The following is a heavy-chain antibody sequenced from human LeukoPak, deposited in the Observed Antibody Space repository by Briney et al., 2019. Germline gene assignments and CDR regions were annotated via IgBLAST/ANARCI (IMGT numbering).Heavy chain of an antibody. V-gene: IGHV3-43*02. CDR1: GFTFDDYA. Sequence: GGSLRLSCAASGFTFDDYAMHWVRQATGKGLEWVSLISGDGGSTYYAGSVRGRFTISRDNSKNSLYLQMYSLRTEDTALYYCARDTYSSSLLDYWGQGTLVTVSS. J-gene: IGHJ4*02. D-gene: IGHD6-6*01. CDR3: ARDTYSSSLLDY. CDR2: ISGDGGST.